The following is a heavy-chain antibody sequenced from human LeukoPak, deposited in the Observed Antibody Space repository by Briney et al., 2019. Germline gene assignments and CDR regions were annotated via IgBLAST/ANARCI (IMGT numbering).Heavy chain of an antibody. Sequence: SETLSLTCAVSGGSISSNNWWSWVRQPPNKGLEWIGEMYHSGSAIYNPSLKSRVTISVDKSKNQFSLKLSSVTAADTAVYYCARDPSGYYGWFDPWGQGTLVTVSS. CDR3: ARDPSGYYGWFDP. CDR2: MYHSGSA. J-gene: IGHJ5*02. CDR1: GGSISSNNW. V-gene: IGHV4-4*02. D-gene: IGHD3-22*01.